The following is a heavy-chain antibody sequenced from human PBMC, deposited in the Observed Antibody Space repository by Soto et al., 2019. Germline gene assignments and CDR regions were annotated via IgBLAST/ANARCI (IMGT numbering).Heavy chain of an antibody. V-gene: IGHV4-34*01. CDR2: INHSGST. CDR1: GGSFSGYY. Sequence: SETLSLTCAVYGGSFSGYYWSWIRQPPGKGLEWIGEINHSGSTNYNPSLKSRVTISVDTSKNQFSLKLSSVTAADTAVYYCARGGSPPTGYYIYYYYGMDVWGQGTTVTVSS. CDR3: ARGGSPPTGYYIYYYYGMDV. D-gene: IGHD3-9*01. J-gene: IGHJ6*02.